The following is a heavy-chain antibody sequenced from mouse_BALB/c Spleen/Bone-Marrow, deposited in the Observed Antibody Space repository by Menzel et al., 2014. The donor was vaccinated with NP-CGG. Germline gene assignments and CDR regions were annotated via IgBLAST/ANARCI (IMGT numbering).Heavy chain of an antibody. V-gene: IGHV4-1*02. J-gene: IGHJ3*01. CDR1: GFDFSRYW. CDR3: VREGHWAWFVY. Sequence: EVKLMESGGGLVQPGGSLKLSCAASGFDFSRYWMNWVRQAPGKRLEWIGEINPDSSTINYTPSLKDKFIISRDNAKNTLYLQMSKVRSEETALYYCVREGHWAWFVYWGQGTLVTVSA. D-gene: IGHD4-1*01. CDR2: INPDSSTI.